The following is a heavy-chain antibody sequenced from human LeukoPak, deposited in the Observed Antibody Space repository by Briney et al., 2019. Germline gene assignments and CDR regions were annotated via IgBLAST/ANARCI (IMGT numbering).Heavy chain of an antibody. D-gene: IGHD1-1*01. CDR3: ARPDYYYYYMDV. CDR1: GFTASRNY. J-gene: IGHJ6*03. CDR2: IRYDGTNK. Sequence: GGSLRLSCAASGFTASRNYMSWVRRAPGKGLEWVTFIRYDGTNKYYADSVKGRFTISRDNSKNTLYLQMNSLRAEDTAVYYCARPDYYYYYMDVWGKGTTVTISS. V-gene: IGHV3-30*02.